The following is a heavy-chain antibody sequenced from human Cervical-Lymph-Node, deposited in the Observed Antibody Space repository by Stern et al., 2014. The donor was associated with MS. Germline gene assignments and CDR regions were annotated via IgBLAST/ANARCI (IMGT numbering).Heavy chain of an antibody. J-gene: IGHJ6*02. V-gene: IGHV1-2*02. Sequence: VHLVESGAEVKKPGASVQVSCKPSGFTFSNYYVHWLRQAPGQRPEWIGRISPKNGDTNYAPRFQGSVTMTRDTSVGLVSLEVTRLRLDDTAIYYCAENMDVWGQGTTVTVSS. CDR3: AENMDV. CDR2: ISPKNGDT. CDR1: GFTFSNYY.